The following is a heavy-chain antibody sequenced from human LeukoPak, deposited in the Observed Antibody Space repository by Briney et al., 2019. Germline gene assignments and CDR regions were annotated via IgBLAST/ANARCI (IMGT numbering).Heavy chain of an antibody. V-gene: IGHV3-48*03. J-gene: IGHJ3*02. Sequence: GGSLRLSCTASGFTFSSYEMNWVRQAPGKGLEWISYISGSGISIFYADSLQGRFTVSRDNAKNSVYLQMNSLRAEDTAVYYCAREGGFRYDDAFDTWGQGTMVTVSS. D-gene: IGHD3-16*02. CDR2: ISGSGISI. CDR1: GFTFSSYE. CDR3: AREGGFRYDDAFDT.